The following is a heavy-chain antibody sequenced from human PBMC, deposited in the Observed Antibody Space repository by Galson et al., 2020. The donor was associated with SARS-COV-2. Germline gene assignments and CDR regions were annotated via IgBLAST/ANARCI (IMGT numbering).Heavy chain of an antibody. CDR2: INLSDGNT. CDR1: GYTFTSSY. CDR3: ATRLVTSFDY. V-gene: IGHV1-46*01. Sequence: ASVKVSCKTSGYTFTSSYMHWVRQAPGQGLEWMGIINLSDGNTNYAQKFQGRVTLTRDTSTSTVSMELSSLRSEDTAVYYCATRLVTSFDYWGQGTLVTVSS. J-gene: IGHJ4*02. D-gene: IGHD3-9*01.